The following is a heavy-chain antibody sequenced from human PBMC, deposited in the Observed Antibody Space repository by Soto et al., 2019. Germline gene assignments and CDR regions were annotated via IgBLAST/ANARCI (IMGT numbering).Heavy chain of an antibody. CDR2: IYYSGST. J-gene: IGHJ5*02. CDR1: GGSISSYY. Sequence: QVQLQESGPGLVKPSETLSLICTVSGGSISSYYWNWIRQPPGKGLEWIGYIYYSGSTNYNASLRSRVTISVDRSKNQFSLKLSSVTAADTAVYYCAKSDYDINWFDPWGQGTLVTVSS. V-gene: IGHV4-59*01. CDR3: AKSDYDINWFDP. D-gene: IGHD3-9*01.